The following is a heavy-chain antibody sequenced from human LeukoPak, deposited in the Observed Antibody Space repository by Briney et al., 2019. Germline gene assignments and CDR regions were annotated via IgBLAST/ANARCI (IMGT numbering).Heavy chain of an antibody. V-gene: IGHV3-66*01. CDR1: GFTVITNY. CDR3: ARVSEWELPDAFDI. CDR2: IYSGGST. Sequence: PGGSLRLSCAASGFTVITNYMSWVRQAPGKGLEWVSVIYSGGSTYYADSVKGRFTISRDNSKNTLYLQMNSLRAEDTAVYYCARVSEWELPDAFDIWGQGTMVTVSS. J-gene: IGHJ3*02. D-gene: IGHD1-26*01.